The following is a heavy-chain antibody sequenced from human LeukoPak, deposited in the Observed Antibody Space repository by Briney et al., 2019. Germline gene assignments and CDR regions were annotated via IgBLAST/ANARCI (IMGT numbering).Heavy chain of an antibody. J-gene: IGHJ4*02. D-gene: IGHD3-22*01. CDR3: ARSGFNRYYYDSSGYSDTFDY. CDR2: IYPGDSDT. Sequence: GESLKISCKGSGYSFTNYWIGWVRQMPGKGLEWMGIIYPGDSDTRYSPSFQGQVTISADKSISTAYLQWSSLKASDAAMYYCARSGFNRYYYDSSGYSDTFDYWGQGTLVTVSS. V-gene: IGHV5-51*01. CDR1: GYSFTNYW.